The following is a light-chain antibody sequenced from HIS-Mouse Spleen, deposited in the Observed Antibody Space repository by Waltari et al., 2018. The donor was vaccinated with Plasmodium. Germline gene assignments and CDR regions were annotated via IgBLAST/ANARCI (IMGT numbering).Light chain of an antibody. CDR3: QQYDNLPPLFT. Sequence: QMTQSSASLSASVGDSVTITCQASQDISNYVNWYQQKPGKAPKLLIYDASNLETGVPSRFSGSGSGTDFTFTISSLQPEDIATYYCQQYDNLPPLFTFGPGTKVDIK. J-gene: IGKJ3*01. V-gene: IGKV1-33*01. CDR2: DAS. CDR1: QDISNY.